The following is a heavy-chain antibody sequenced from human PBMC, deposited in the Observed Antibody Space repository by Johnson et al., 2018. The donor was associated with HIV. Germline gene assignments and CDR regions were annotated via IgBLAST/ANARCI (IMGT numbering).Heavy chain of an antibody. CDR1: GFTFSSYG. CDR2: ISFDGKNK. J-gene: IGHJ3*01. V-gene: IGHV3-30*18. D-gene: IGHD6-13*01. CDR3: VKDIRNRSSSPRGAFDL. Sequence: QVQLVESGGGVVQPGRSLRLSCAASGFTFSSYGMHWVRQAPGKGLEWVAVISFDGKNKFYADSVKGRFTISRDNSRNTLYLQMNSLRDDDTALYYCVKDIRNRSSSPRGAFDLWGQGTMVAVSS.